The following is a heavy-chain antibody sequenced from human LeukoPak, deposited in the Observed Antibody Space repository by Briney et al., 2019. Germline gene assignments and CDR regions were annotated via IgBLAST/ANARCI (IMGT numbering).Heavy chain of an antibody. J-gene: IGHJ4*02. V-gene: IGHV3-23*01. D-gene: IGHD3-22*01. CDR1: GFTFINFA. CDR2: ISTNGGSA. Sequence: GGSLRLSCAASGFTFINFAMSWVRQAPGKGLEWVSAISTNGGSAYYADSVKGRFTISRDNSKNTLFLQMNSQRAEDTAIYYCAKIVWRSVVVPYYFEDWGQGTLVTVSS. CDR3: AKIVWRSVVVPYYFED.